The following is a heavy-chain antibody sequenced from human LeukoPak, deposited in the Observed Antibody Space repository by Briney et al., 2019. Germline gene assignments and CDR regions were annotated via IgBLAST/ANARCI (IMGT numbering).Heavy chain of an antibody. J-gene: IGHJ4*02. CDR2: IKQDGSEK. CDR3: AGGFGFLIES. D-gene: IGHD3-3*01. CDR1: GFTFSTYY. Sequence: GGSLRLSCAASGFTFSTYYMAWVRQAPGKGLEWVANIKQDGSEKYYGGSVKGRFTISRDNAKNSLYLQLNSLGVEDTAVYFCAGGFGFLIESWGQGALVTVSS. V-gene: IGHV3-7*04.